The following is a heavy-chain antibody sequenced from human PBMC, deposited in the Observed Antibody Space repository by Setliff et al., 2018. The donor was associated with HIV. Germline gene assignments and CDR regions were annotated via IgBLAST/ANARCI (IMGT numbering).Heavy chain of an antibody. J-gene: IGHJ4*02. D-gene: IGHD5-18*01. V-gene: IGHV4-59*01. CDR2: IYYSGST. CDR1: GGSISSYF. CDR3: ARSPGVDTNMAFDY. Sequence: PSETLSLTCTVSGGSISSYFWSWIRLPPGKRLEWIGYIYYSGSTDYNPSLKSRVTISVDTSKSQVSLKLSSVTAADTAVYYCARSPGVDTNMAFDYWGRGTLVTVSS.